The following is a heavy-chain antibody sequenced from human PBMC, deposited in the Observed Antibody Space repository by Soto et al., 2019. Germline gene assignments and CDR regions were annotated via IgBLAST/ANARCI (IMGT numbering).Heavy chain of an antibody. CDR1: EFTFSRHG. Sequence: QVQLVESGGGVVQPGRSLRLSCAASEFTFSRHGMHWVRQAPGKGLQWVGVIWSDGSNGVYADSVKGRFIISRDNSKNILYQQMNSLRDEDTAVYYCARERTFGDNKHNYMDVWGTGITVTVSS. D-gene: IGHD3-10*01. J-gene: IGHJ6*03. V-gene: IGHV3-33*01. CDR3: ARERTFGDNKHNYMDV. CDR2: IWSDGSNG.